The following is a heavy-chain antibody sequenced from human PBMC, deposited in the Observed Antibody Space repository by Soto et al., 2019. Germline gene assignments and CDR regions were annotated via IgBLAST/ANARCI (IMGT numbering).Heavy chain of an antibody. Sequence: QMQLVQSGPEVKKPGTSVKVSCKASGFTFTSSAMQWVRQARGQRLEWIGWIVVGRGNTNYAQKFQERVTITRDMATSTDYMELSSMRSEDTAVYYCADHHSSSWDVWGQGTTVTVSS. J-gene: IGHJ6*02. CDR1: GFTFTSSA. CDR2: IVVGRGNT. V-gene: IGHV1-58*02. D-gene: IGHD6-13*01. CDR3: ADHHSSSWDV.